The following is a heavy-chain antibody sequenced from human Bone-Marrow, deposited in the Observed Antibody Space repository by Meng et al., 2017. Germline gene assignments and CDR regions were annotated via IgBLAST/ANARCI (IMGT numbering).Heavy chain of an antibody. CDR1: GFTFSGYG. V-gene: IGHV3-33*01. J-gene: IGHJ4*02. CDR2: IWYDGSNK. D-gene: IGHD2-15*01. Sequence: GESLKISCAASGFTFSGYGMHWVRQAPGKGLEWVAVIWYDGSNKNYADSVKGRFTISRDNSKNTLYLQMNSLRAEDTAVYYCAREVPYVAIDYWGQGTLVTVSS. CDR3: AREVPYVAIDY.